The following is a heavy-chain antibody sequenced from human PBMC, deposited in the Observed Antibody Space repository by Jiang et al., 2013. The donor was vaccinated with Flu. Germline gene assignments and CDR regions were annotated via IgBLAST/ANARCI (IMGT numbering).Heavy chain of an antibody. J-gene: IGHJ4*02. D-gene: IGHD3-16*01. Sequence: LTLTCTSLGSSLTTDGVGVASDPSSPTKGPSEWLALIYWDDDKRYRPSLKSRLTITKDTSKNQVVLTLTNMDPVDTATYYCALTLKGFFRFWGQGTLVSVSS. CDR3: ALTLKGFFRF. V-gene: IGHV2-5*02. CDR1: GSSLTTDGVG. CDR2: IYWDDDK.